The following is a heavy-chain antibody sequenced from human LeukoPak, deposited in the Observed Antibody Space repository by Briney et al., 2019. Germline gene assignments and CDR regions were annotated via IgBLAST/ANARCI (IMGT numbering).Heavy chain of an antibody. Sequence: GGSLRLSCAASGFTFSSNAMSWVRQAPGKGLEWVSGIGGDSRTHYADSVEGRFTISRDTSKNMLYLQMNNLRAEDTAVYYCAKDILRWSFDYWGQGTLVTVSS. V-gene: IGHV3-23*01. J-gene: IGHJ4*02. CDR3: AKDILRWSFDY. D-gene: IGHD4-17*01. CDR1: GFTFSSNA. CDR2: IGGDSRT.